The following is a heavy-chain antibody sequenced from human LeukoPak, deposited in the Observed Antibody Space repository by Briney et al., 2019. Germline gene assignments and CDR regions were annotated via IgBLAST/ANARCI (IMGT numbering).Heavy chain of an antibody. CDR3: ARVVSPRGWFDP. J-gene: IGHJ5*02. V-gene: IGHV1-18*01. Sequence: HVASVKVSCTASGYTFTSYGISWVRQAPGQGLEWMGWISAYNGNTNYAQKLQGRVTMTTDTSTSTAYMELRSLRSDDTAVYYCARVVSPRGWFDPWGQGTLVTVSS. D-gene: IGHD3-10*01. CDR1: GYTFTSYG. CDR2: ISAYNGNT.